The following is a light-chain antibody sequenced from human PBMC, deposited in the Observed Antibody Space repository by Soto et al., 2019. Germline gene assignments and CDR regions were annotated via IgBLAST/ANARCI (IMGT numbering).Light chain of an antibody. Sequence: EIGLTQSPGTLSLSPGERATLSCRASQSVSSSYLAWYQQKPGQAPRLLIYGVSTRATGIPARFSGSESGTEFTLTISSLQSEDFAVYYCQQYNDWPFTFGPGTKVDIK. CDR2: GVS. CDR1: QSVSSSY. V-gene: IGKV3-15*01. CDR3: QQYNDWPFT. J-gene: IGKJ3*01.